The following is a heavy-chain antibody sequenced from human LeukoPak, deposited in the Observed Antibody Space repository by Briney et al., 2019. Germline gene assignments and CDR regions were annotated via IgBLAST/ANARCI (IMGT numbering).Heavy chain of an antibody. CDR2: IPSSSSFI. CDR1: GFTFSDYS. D-gene: IGHD3-10*02. J-gene: IGHJ6*04. CDR3: AELGITMIGGV. V-gene: IGHV3-21*01. Sequence: GGSLRLSCAGAGFTFSDYSMHWVRQAPGKGLEWVSSIPSSSSFINYADSVKGRFTISRDNAKNSLYLQMNSLRAEDTAVYYCAELGITMIGGVWGKGTTVTISS.